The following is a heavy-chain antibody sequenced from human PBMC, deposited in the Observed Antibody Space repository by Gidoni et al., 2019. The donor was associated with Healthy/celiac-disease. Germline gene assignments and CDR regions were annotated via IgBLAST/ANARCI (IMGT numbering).Heavy chain of an antibody. CDR2: ISWNSGSI. J-gene: IGHJ1*01. CDR1: GFPFDDYA. Sequence: EVQLVESGGGLVPLGRSLRLSCAASGFPFDDYAMHWVRQAPGKVLEWVSGISWNSGSIGYADSVKGRFTISRDNAKNSLYLQMNSLRAEDTALYYCAKADGYNNGGYFQHWGQGTLVTVSP. D-gene: IGHD5-12*01. CDR3: AKADGYNNGGYFQH. V-gene: IGHV3-9*01.